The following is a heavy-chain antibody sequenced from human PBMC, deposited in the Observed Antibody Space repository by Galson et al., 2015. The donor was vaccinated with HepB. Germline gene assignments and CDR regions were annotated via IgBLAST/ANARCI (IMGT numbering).Heavy chain of an antibody. D-gene: IGHD3-16*01. CDR3: AVLGDDGGDAFDI. CDR2: ISSSSSTI. CDR1: GFTFSSYS. J-gene: IGHJ3*02. Sequence: SLRLSCAASGFTFSSYSMNWVRQAPGKGLEWVSYISSSSSTIYYADSVKGRFTISRDNAKNSLYLQMNSLRAGDTAVYYCAVLGDDGGDAFDIWGQGTMVTVSS. V-gene: IGHV3-48*01.